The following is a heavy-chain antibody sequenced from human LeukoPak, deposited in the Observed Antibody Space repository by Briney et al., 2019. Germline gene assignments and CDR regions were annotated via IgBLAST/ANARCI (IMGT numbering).Heavy chain of an antibody. Sequence: PSETLSLTCTVSGGSISSYYWSWIRQPPGKGLEWVSGISGSGGSTYYADSVKGRFTISRDNSENTLYLHMNSLRAEDTAVYYCAKSPTVDAAFDIWGQGTMVTVSS. CDR1: GGSISSYY. J-gene: IGHJ3*02. D-gene: IGHD4-17*01. CDR2: ISGSGGST. CDR3: AKSPTVDAAFDI. V-gene: IGHV3-23*01.